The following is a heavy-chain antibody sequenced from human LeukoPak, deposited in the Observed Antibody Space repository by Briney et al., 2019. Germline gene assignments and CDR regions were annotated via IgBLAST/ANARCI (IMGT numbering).Heavy chain of an antibody. J-gene: IGHJ5*02. CDR3: ARDLEGYCSSGSCYSGVWFDP. D-gene: IGHD2-15*01. V-gene: IGHV3-21*01. Sequence: GGSLRLSCAASGFTISSNSMNWVSQAPGKGMEWVSSISSNSADIDFADSVRRRFTISRYNAKNSLYLQMGSLRAEDTAVYYCARDLEGYCSSGSCYSGVWFDPWGQGTLVTVSS. CDR1: GFTISSNS. CDR2: ISSNSADI.